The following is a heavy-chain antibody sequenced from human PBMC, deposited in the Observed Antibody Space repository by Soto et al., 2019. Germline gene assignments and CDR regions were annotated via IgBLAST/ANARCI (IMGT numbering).Heavy chain of an antibody. D-gene: IGHD6-19*01. V-gene: IGHV4-4*02. J-gene: IGHJ6*02. CDR1: GGSISSSNW. CDR3: ARDIGVAANRGVYYYYFGMDD. CDR2: IYHSGST. Sequence: SETLSLTCAVSGGSISSSNWWSWVRQPPGKGLEWSGEIYHSGSTNYTPSHKSRVTISVDKSKNQFSLKLSSVTAADTAVYYCARDIGVAANRGVYYYYFGMDDWGQGTTVTVSS.